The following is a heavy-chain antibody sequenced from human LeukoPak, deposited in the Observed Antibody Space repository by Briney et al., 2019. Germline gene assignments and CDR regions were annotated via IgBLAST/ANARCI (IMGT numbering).Heavy chain of an antibody. Sequence: GGSLRLSCAASGFTFSSYAMSWVRQAPGKGLEWVSAISGSGGSTYYADSVKGRFTISRDNSKNTLDLQMDSLRAEDTAVYYCAKVTLGAAAIEDYYYYGMGVWGQGTTVTVSS. CDR1: GFTFSSYA. J-gene: IGHJ6*02. D-gene: IGHD2-2*01. CDR3: AKVTLGAAAIEDYYYYGMGV. CDR2: ISGSGGST. V-gene: IGHV3-23*01.